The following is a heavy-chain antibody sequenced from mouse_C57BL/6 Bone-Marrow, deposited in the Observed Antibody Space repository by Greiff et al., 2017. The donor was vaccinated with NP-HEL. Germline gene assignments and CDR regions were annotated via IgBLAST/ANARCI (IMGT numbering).Heavy chain of an antibody. CDR3: TRGGNYVLYSKAMDY. CDR1: GYSFTDSD. J-gene: IGHJ4*01. CDR2: LAPETGGT. Sequence: QVQLQQSGAELVRPGASVTLSCKASGYSFTDSDMHWVKQTPVHGLEWIGALAPETGGTAYNQKFKAKAILTADKSSSTAYMQLRSLTSEDSAVYYCTRGGNYVLYSKAMDYWGRGTGVTVTS. D-gene: IGHD2-1*01. V-gene: IGHV1-15*01.